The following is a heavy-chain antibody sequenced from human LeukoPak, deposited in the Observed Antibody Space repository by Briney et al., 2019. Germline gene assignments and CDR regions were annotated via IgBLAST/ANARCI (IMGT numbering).Heavy chain of an antibody. V-gene: IGHV3-9*01. CDR1: GFTFDDYA. CDR2: ISWNSGSI. J-gene: IGHJ4*02. D-gene: IGHD4-17*01. Sequence: GGSLRLSCAASGFTFDDYAMHWVRQAPGKGLEWVSGISWNSGSIGYADSVKGRFTISRDNAKNSLYLQMNSLRAEDTALYYWAKESYGDANFDYWGQGTLVTVSS. CDR3: AKESYGDANFDY.